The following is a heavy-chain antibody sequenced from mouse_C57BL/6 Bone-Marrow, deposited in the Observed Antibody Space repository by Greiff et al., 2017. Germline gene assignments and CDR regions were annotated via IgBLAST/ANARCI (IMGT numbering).Heavy chain of an antibody. V-gene: IGHV8-12*01. D-gene: IGHD2-3*01. CDR3: ARRADGYYTYAMDY. CDR1: GFSLSTSGMG. Sequence: QVTLKESGPGILQSSQTLSLTCSFSGFSLSTSGMGVSWIRQPSGKGLEWLAHIYWDDDKRYNPSLKSRLTISKDTSRNQVFLKITSVDTADTATYYCARRADGYYTYAMDYWGQGTSVTVSS. J-gene: IGHJ4*01. CDR2: IYWDDDK.